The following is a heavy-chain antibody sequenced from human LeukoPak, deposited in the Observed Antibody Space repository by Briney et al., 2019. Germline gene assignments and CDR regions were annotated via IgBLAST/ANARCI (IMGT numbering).Heavy chain of an antibody. V-gene: IGHV3-9*01. CDR1: GFIFDEYA. CDR2: ISWNNETR. Sequence: GGSLRLSCAASGFIFDEYAMHWVRQAPGKGLEWVSGISWNNETRGYADSVKGRFTTSRDNAKNFLHLEMNNLRPEDTALYYCVKGHSVVGALRDFLDPWGQGTLVTVSS. J-gene: IGHJ5*02. CDR3: VKGHSVVGALRDFLDP. D-gene: IGHD3-22*01.